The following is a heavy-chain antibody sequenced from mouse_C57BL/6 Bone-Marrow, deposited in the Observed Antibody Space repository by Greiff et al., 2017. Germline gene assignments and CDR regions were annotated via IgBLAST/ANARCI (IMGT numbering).Heavy chain of an antibody. CDR1: GYTFTSYG. Sequence: QVQLQQSGAELARPGASVKLSCTASGYTFTSYGISWVKQRPGQGLEWIGEIYPRSGNTYYNEKFKGKATLTADKSSSTAYMALRSLKSEDSAVYFGARSYDYDAGFAYGGQGTLVTVSA. J-gene: IGHJ3*01. CDR3: ARSYDYDAGFAY. CDR2: IYPRSGNT. V-gene: IGHV1-81*01. D-gene: IGHD2-4*01.